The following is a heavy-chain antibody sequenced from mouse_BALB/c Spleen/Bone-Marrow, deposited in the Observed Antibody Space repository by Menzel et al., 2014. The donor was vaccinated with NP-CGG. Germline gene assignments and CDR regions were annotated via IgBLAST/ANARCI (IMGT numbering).Heavy chain of an antibody. CDR2: INPDSSTI. CDR3: ARDGNYVFYAMDY. CDR1: GFDFRRNW. V-gene: IGHV4-1*02. D-gene: IGHD2-1*01. Sequence: EVKLMESGGGLVQPGGPLKLSCAASGFDFRRNWMSWVRQAPGKGLEWIGEINPDSSTINYTPSLKDKFIISRDNAKNTLYLQMSKVRSEDTALYYCARDGNYVFYAMDYWGQGTSVTVSS. J-gene: IGHJ4*01.